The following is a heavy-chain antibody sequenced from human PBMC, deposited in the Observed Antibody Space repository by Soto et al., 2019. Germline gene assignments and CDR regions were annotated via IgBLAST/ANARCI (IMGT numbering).Heavy chain of an antibody. CDR2: IWYDGSNK. CDR3: ARGVELTGAHYYYYYYMDV. V-gene: IGHV3-33*01. J-gene: IGHJ6*03. Sequence: GGSLRLSCAASGFTFSSYGMHWVRQAPGKGLEWVAVIWYDGSNKYYADSVKGRFTISRDNSKNTLYLQMNSLRAEDTAVYYCARGVELTGAHYYYYYYMDVWGKGTTVTVSS. CDR1: GFTFSSYG. D-gene: IGHD1-20*01.